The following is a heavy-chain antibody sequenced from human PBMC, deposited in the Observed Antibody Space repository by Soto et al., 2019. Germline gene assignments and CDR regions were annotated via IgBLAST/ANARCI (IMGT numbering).Heavy chain of an antibody. J-gene: IGHJ4*02. D-gene: IGHD2-15*01. CDR1: GYTFTSYY. Sequence: ASVKVSCKASGYTFTSYYMHWVRQAPGQGLEWMGIINPSGGSTSYAQKFQGRVTMPRDTSTSTVYMELSSLSSEDTAVYYCARETFPCGGGSCLTGVYFDYWGQGTLVTVSS. CDR3: ARETFPCGGGSCLTGVYFDY. V-gene: IGHV1-46*01. CDR2: INPSGGST.